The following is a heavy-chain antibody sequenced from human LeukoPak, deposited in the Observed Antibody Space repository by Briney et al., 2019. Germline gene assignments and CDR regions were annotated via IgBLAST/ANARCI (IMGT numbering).Heavy chain of an antibody. CDR2: INPNSGGT. J-gene: IGHJ3*02. Sequence: ASVKVSCKASGYTFTGYYMHWVRQATGQGLEWIGWINPNSGGTNYAQKFQGRVTMTRDTSISTAYMELSRLRSDDTAVYYCARANVDYGDYGDAFDIWGQGTMVTVSS. CDR1: GYTFTGYY. CDR3: ARANVDYGDYGDAFDI. V-gene: IGHV1-2*02. D-gene: IGHD4-17*01.